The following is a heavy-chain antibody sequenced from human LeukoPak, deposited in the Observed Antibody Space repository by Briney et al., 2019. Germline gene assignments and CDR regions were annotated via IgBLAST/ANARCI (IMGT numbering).Heavy chain of an antibody. J-gene: IGHJ3*02. D-gene: IGHD2-21*02. CDR2: IYYSGST. CDR3: ARLHIVVVTAEDAFDI. CDR1: GGSISSSSYY. Sequence: PSETLSLTCTVSGGSISSSSYYWGWIRQPPGKGLEWIGSIYYSGSTYYNPSLKSRVTISVDTSKNQSSLKLSSVTAADTAVYYCARLHIVVVTAEDAFDIWGQGTMVTVSS. V-gene: IGHV4-39*07.